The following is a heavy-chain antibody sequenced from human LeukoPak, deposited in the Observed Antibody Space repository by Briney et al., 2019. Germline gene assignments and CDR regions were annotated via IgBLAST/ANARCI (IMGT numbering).Heavy chain of an antibody. J-gene: IGHJ4*02. V-gene: IGHV4-34*01. D-gene: IGHD3-22*01. CDR3: ASNGPLLSDTSRYYFDS. CDR1: GRSFSGYY. CDR2: INHSGTT. Sequence: SETLSLTCAVYGRSFSGYYWSWVRQPPGKGLEWIGEINHSGTTNYNPSLKSRLTISVDTAKNQFSLNLSSLTAADTAVYYCASNGPLLSDTSRYYFDSWGQGTLVTVSS.